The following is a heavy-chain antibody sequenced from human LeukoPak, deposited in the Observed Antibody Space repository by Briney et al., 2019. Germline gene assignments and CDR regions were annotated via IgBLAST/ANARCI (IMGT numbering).Heavy chain of an antibody. CDR2: INPNSGGT. Sequence: ASVKVSCKASGYTFTGYYIHWVRQAPGQGLEWMGWINPNSGGTNYAQKFQGRVTMTRDTSISTAYMELSRLRSDDTAVYYCARSSCSSTSCYDAQSFDYWGQGTLVTVSS. D-gene: IGHD2-2*01. V-gene: IGHV1-2*02. CDR3: ARSSCSSTSCYDAQSFDY. CDR1: GYTFTGYY. J-gene: IGHJ4*02.